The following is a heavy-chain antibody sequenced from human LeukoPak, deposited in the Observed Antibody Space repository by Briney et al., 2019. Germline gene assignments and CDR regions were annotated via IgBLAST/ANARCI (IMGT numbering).Heavy chain of an antibody. Sequence: GGSLRLSCAASGFPFSNYWMNWVRQATGKGLVWVSRINSDGSTTSYADSVKGRFTISRDNAKNTLYLQMNSLRADDTAVYYCAGGRVYSYAPLDYWGQGTLVTVSS. CDR2: INSDGSTT. CDR1: GFPFSNYW. V-gene: IGHV3-74*01. CDR3: AGGRVYSYAPLDY. D-gene: IGHD5-18*01. J-gene: IGHJ4*01.